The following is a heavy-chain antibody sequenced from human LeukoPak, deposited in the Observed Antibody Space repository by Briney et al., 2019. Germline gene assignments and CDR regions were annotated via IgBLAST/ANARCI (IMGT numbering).Heavy chain of an antibody. V-gene: IGHV3-7*01. J-gene: IGHJ4*02. D-gene: IGHD6-13*01. Sequence: GGSLRLSCAASGFTFSSYWMSWVRQAPGKGLEWVADIKQDGSDKYYVDSVKGRFTTSRDNAKNSLYLQMNSLRAEDTALYYCARSSWYSSSWYSTLYLDYWGQGTLVTVSS. CDR3: ARSSWYSSSWYSTLYLDY. CDR2: IKQDGSDK. CDR1: GFTFSSYW.